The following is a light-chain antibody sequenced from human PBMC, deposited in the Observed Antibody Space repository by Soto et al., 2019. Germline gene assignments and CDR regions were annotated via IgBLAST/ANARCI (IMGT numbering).Light chain of an antibody. CDR3: QQYDNLPPFT. Sequence: DIQMTQSPSSLSASVGDRVTITCQASTDISNYLNWYQQKPGKAPKLLIYDASNLETGVPSRFIGSGSGTDFTFTISSLQPEDIATSYCQQYDNLPPFTFGPGTKVDIK. V-gene: IGKV1-33*01. CDR1: TDISNY. J-gene: IGKJ3*01. CDR2: DAS.